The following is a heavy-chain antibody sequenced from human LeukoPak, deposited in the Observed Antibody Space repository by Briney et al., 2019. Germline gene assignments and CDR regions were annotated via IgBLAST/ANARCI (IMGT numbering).Heavy chain of an antibody. CDR1: GFSFSSYN. CDR3: ARDQGDFYGSGLQDY. V-gene: IGHV3-48*01. J-gene: IGHJ4*02. CDR2: ISSSSTTI. Sequence: PGGSLRLSCAASGFSFSSYNMNWVRQAPGKGLEWISYISSSSTTIYYADSVKGRFTISRDNSKNTLYLQMNSLRAEDTAVYYCARDQGDFYGSGLQDYWGQGTLVTVSS. D-gene: IGHD3-10*01.